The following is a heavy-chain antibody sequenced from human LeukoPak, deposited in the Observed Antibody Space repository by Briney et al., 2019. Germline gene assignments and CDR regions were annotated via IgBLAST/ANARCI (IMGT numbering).Heavy chain of an antibody. CDR2: ISYDGSSK. CDR3: AREVPPVAKYYFDY. D-gene: IGHD2-2*01. V-gene: IGHV3-30-3*01. Sequence: PGGSLRLSCAASGFTFSNYSMHWVRQAPGKGLEWVSVISYDGSSKYYADSVKGRFTISRDNSKNTLYLQMNSLRVEDTAVYYCAREVPPVAKYYFDYWGQGTLVTVSS. CDR1: GFTFSNYS. J-gene: IGHJ4*02.